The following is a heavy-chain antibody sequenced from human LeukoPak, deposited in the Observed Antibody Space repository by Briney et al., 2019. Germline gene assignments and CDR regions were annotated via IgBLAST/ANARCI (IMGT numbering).Heavy chain of an antibody. J-gene: IGHJ5*02. Sequence: LVKVSCKASGGTFSSYAISWVRQAPGQGLEWMGGIIPIFGTANYAQKFQGRVTITTDESTSTAYMELSSLRSEDTAVYYCARDRPLVAENWFDPWGQGTLVTVSS. V-gene: IGHV1-69*05. CDR3: ARDRPLVAENWFDP. CDR1: GGTFSSYA. CDR2: IIPIFGTA. D-gene: IGHD2-15*01.